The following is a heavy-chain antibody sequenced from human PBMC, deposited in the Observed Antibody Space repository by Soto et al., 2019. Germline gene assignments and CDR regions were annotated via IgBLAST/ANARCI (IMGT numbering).Heavy chain of an antibody. J-gene: IGHJ6*02. CDR1: GYTFTSCG. D-gene: IGHD4-4*01. V-gene: IGHV1-18*01. Sequence: QVHLVQSGAEVKKPGASVKVSCKASGYTFTSCGISWVRQAPGQGLEWMGLINTYNGYTNYPQNFQGRVTMTTDTSTGTVYMELRSLTSDDTAVYSCARDLTKGLDVWGQGTTVTVSS. CDR2: INTYNGYT. CDR3: ARDLTKGLDV.